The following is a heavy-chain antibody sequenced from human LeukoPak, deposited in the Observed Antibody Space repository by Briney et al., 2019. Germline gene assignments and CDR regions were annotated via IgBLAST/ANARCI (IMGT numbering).Heavy chain of an antibody. J-gene: IGHJ4*02. Sequence: GASVKVSCKASGYTFTSYDINWVRQATGQGLEWMGWMNPKSGNTGYAQKFQGRVTMTRSTSVSTAYMELSSLRSDDTAVYYCARGGYGGNSDFDYWGQGTLVTVSS. V-gene: IGHV1-8*01. D-gene: IGHD4-23*01. CDR1: GYTFTSYD. CDR2: MNPKSGNT. CDR3: ARGGYGGNSDFDY.